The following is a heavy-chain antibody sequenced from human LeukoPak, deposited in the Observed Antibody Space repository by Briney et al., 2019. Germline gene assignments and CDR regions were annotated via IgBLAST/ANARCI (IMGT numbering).Heavy chain of an antibody. J-gene: IGHJ6*02. V-gene: IGHV1-2*02. Sequence: ASVRVSFKASGYTISDYFMHWVRQAPGQGLEWMGWINPNSGGTNYAQKFQGRVTMTRDTSISTAYMELSRLRSDDTAVYYCAGDPDGMDVWGQGTTVTVSS. CDR2: INPNSGGT. CDR1: GYTISDYF. CDR3: AGDPDGMDV.